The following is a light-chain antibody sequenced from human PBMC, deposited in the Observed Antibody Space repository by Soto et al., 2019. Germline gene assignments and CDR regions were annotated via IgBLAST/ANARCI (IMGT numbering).Light chain of an antibody. Sequence: QSVLTQPASVSGSPGQSITISCTGTTNDVGGYNYVSWYQQHPGKAPKLLIFEVSSRPSGVSNRFSGSKSGNTASLTISALQAEVEADYFCNSYTSSTSRPYVFGIGTKVTVL. CDR1: TNDVGGYNY. V-gene: IGLV2-14*01. CDR3: NSYTSSTSRPYV. CDR2: EVS. J-gene: IGLJ1*01.